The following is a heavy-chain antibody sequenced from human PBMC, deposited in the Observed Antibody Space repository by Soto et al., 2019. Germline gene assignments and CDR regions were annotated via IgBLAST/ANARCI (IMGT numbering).Heavy chain of an antibody. CDR2: IKQDGSEK. D-gene: IGHD1-26*01. CDR3: ARLLRNSGSYFDY. CDR1: GFTFSSYW. Sequence: GGSLRLSCAASGFTFSSYWMSWVRQAPGKGLEWVANIKQDGSEKYYVDSVKGRFTISRDNAKNSLYLQMNSLRAEDTAVYYCARLLRNSGSYFDYWGQGTLVTVSS. V-gene: IGHV3-7*01. J-gene: IGHJ4*02.